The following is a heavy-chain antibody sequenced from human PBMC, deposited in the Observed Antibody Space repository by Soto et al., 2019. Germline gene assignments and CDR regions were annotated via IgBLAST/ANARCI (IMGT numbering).Heavy chain of an antibody. Sequence: ASVKVSCKASVGTFSNVVISWVRQAPGQGPEWMGRNIPIFGTANNAQKFQGRVTIIADESTGTTYMELTSLRSEDTAVYYCARAPILVGETTYENYFDYWGQGTLEPVTS. V-gene: IGHV1-69*13. D-gene: IGHD2-21*01. CDR3: ARAPILVGETTYENYFDY. CDR2: NIPIFGTA. J-gene: IGHJ4*02. CDR1: VGTFSNVV.